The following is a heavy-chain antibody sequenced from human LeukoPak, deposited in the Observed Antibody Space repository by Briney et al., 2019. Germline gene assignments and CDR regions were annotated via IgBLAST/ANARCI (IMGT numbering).Heavy chain of an antibody. CDR3: ARDGDMDYDYVWGSYPGDLDY. D-gene: IGHD3-16*02. CDR1: GFTFSSYS. CDR2: ISYDGSNK. Sequence: GGSLRLSCAASGFTFSSYSMNWVRQAPGKGLEWVAVISYDGSNKYYADSVKGRFTISRDNSKNTLYLQMNSLRAEDTAVYYCARDGDMDYDYVWGSYPGDLDYWGQGTLVTVSS. J-gene: IGHJ4*02. V-gene: IGHV3-30*03.